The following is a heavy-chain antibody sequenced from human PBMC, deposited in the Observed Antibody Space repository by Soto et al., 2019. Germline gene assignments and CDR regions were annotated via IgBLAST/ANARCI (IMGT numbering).Heavy chain of an antibody. J-gene: IGHJ6*02. CDR3: ARYLFVGVTVGYHYYGMDV. D-gene: IGHD1-26*01. V-gene: IGHV1-3*04. CDR1: GYTFTRNT. Sequence: QVQLVQSGAEVKKPGASVKVSCKASGYTFTRNTIHWVRQAPGQRLEWLGWIVTGNGNTKYSPKMQDRVTITRDASASTAYMELSSLRSADSALYYCARYLFVGVTVGYHYYGMDVWGQGTTVTVAS. CDR2: IVTGNGNT.